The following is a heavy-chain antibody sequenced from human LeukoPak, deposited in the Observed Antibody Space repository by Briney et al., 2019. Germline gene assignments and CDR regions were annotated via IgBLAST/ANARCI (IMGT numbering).Heavy chain of an antibody. J-gene: IGHJ4*02. D-gene: IGHD5-24*01. V-gene: IGHV3-30-3*01. CDR3: AKGSRDGYNLKIFDY. CDR2: ISYDGSNK. CDR1: GFTFSSYA. Sequence: GGSLRLSCAASGFTFSSYAIHWVRQAPGKGLEWVAVISYDGSNKYYADSVKGRFTISRDNSKNTLYLQMNSLRAEDTAVYYCAKGSRDGYNLKIFDYWGQGTLVTVSS.